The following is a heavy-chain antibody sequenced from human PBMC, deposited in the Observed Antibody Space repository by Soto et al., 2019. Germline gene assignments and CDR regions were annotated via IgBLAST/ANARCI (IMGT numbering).Heavy chain of an antibody. D-gene: IGHD3-10*01. V-gene: IGHV1-2*04. CDR3: ALGRSGSYNYYFDY. J-gene: IGHJ4*02. CDR1: GYTFTGYY. Sequence: ASVKVSCKASGYTFTGYYMHWVRQAPGQGLEWMGWINPNSGGTNYAQKFQGWVTMTRDTSISIAYMELSRLRSDDTAVYYCALGRSGSYNYYFDYWGQGTLVTVSS. CDR2: INPNSGGT.